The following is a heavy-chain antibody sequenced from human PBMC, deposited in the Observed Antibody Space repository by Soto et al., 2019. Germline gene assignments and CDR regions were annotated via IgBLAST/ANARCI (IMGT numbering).Heavy chain of an antibody. J-gene: IGHJ4*02. CDR3: ARERVDFWSGYYNYFDY. D-gene: IGHD3-3*01. V-gene: IGHV1-3*01. Sequence: GASVKVSCKASGYTFTSYAMHWVRQAPGQRLEWMGWINAGNGNTKYSQKFQGRVTITRDTSASTAYMELSSLRSEDTAVYYCARERVDFWSGYYNYFDYWGQGTLVTGSS. CDR2: INAGNGNT. CDR1: GYTFTSYA.